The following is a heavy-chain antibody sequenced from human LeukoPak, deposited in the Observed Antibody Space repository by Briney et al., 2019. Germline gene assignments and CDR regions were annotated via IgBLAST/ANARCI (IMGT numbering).Heavy chain of an antibody. V-gene: IGHV1-69*01. CDR1: GGTFSSYA. CDR2: IIPIFGTA. D-gene: IGHD1-7*01. CDR3: ATGVLELQRLPRNDY. J-gene: IGHJ4*02. Sequence: GSSVKVSCKASGGTFSSYAISWVRQAPGQGLEWMGGIIPIFGTANYAQKFQGRVTITADESTSTAYMELSSLRSEDTAVYYCATGVLELQRLPRNDYWGQGTLVTVSS.